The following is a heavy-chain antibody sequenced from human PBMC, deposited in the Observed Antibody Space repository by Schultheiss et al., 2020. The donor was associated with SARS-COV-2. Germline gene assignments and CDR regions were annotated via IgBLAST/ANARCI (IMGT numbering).Heavy chain of an antibody. J-gene: IGHJ4*02. CDR3: AKDIRAVAGRGAFDY. Sequence: GGSLRLSCAASGFTFSSYEMNWVRQAPGKGLEWVSYISSSGSTIYYADSVKGRFTISRDNAKNSLYLQMNSLRAEDTALYYCAKDIRAVAGRGAFDYWGQGTLVIVSS. V-gene: IGHV3-48*03. D-gene: IGHD6-19*01. CDR2: ISSSGSTI. CDR1: GFTFSSYE.